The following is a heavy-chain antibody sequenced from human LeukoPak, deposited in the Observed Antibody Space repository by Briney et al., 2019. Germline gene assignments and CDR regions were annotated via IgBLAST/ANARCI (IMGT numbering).Heavy chain of an antibody. J-gene: IGHJ4*02. Sequence: GGSLRLSCVASGFIFSGYAIHWVRQAPGKGLEWVAFIRYDGSNKYYADSVKGRFTISRDNSKNTLYLQMNSLRAEDTAVYYCAKDGVVGAGYDYWGQGTLVTVSS. CDR1: GFIFSGYA. CDR2: IRYDGSNK. V-gene: IGHV3-30*02. CDR3: AKDGVVGAGYDY. D-gene: IGHD1-26*01.